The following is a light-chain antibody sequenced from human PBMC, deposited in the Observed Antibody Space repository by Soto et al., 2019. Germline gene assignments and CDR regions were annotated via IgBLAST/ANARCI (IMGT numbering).Light chain of an antibody. CDR3: HQRQSWPRT. CDR1: QSVSSSY. Sequence: EIVFTQSPCTVSLSQGERATLSCRARQSVSSSYLAWYQQKPSQAPRLLIYGASSRATGIPARFSGSGSGTDFTLTISHLEPEDFAVYYCHQRQSWPRTFGQGTKADI. J-gene: IGKJ1*01. CDR2: GAS. V-gene: IGKV3-20*01.